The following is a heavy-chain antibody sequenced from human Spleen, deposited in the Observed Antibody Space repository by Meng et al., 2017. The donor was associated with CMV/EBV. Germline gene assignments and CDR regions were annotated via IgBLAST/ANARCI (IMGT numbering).Heavy chain of an antibody. V-gene: IGHV4-61*01. D-gene: IGHD6-6*01. J-gene: IGHJ6*02. CDR1: GGSVSSGSYY. CDR3: ARGLFRKSSRFYYYYYGMDV. Sequence: SETLSLTCTVSGGSVSSGSYYWSWIRQPPGKGLEWIGNVYYSGSTNYNPSLKSRVTISVDTSKNQFSLKLSSVTAADTAVYYCARGLFRKSSRFYYYYYGMDVWGQGTTVTVSS. CDR2: VYYSGST.